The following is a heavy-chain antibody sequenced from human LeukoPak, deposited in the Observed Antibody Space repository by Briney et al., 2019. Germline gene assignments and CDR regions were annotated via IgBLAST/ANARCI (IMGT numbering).Heavy chain of an antibody. J-gene: IGHJ5*02. V-gene: IGHV1-69*05. CDR2: IIPIFGTV. CDR1: GGTFSSYA. D-gene: IGHD3-3*01. CDR3: ARDQITIFGVVISWFDP. Sequence: GSSVKVSCKASGGTFSSYAISWVRQAPGQGLEWMGRIIPIFGTVNYAQKFQGRVTITTDESTSTAYMELSSLRSEDTAVYYCARDQITIFGVVISWFDPWGQGTLVTVSS.